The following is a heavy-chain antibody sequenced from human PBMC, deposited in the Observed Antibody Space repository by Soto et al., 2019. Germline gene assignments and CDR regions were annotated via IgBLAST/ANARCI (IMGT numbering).Heavy chain of an antibody. V-gene: IGHV1-18*01. CDR2: ISTAHADI. J-gene: IGHJ4*02. Sequence: QVQLIQSGPEVRKPGASVKVSCKTSGYTFTDYGISWVRKAPGQGLEWMGWISTAHADIGYAQKFQGRVTMTKDTSTSTSFMELRSLRSDDTAIYYCARDLAYIREYWGQGTQVTVSS. D-gene: IGHD3-10*01. CDR1: GYTFTDYG. CDR3: ARDLAYIREY.